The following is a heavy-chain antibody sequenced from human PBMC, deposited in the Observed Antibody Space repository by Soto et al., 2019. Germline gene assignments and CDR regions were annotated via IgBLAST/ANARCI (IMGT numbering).Heavy chain of an antibody. V-gene: IGHV3-23*01. J-gene: IGHJ4*02. CDR3: AKDYTVAADPSSVILFDY. D-gene: IGHD2-15*01. Sequence: EVQVLESGGGLVQRGGSLRLSCAASGFTFNHYAMSWVRQAPGKGLEWVSIIIANGGTFYADSVKGRFTISRDNSKNTVYLHMSSLRVEDTAIYYCAKDYTVAADPSSVILFDYWGQGALVTVSS. CDR1: GFTFNHYA. CDR2: IIANGGT.